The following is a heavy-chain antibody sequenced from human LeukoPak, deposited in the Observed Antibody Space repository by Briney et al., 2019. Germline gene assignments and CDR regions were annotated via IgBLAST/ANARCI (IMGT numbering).Heavy chain of an antibody. J-gene: IGHJ6*03. V-gene: IGHV3-21*01. CDR2: ISSSSSYI. CDR1: GFTFSSYS. Sequence: PGGSLRLSXAAFGFTFSSYSMNWVRQAPGKGLEWVSSISSSSSYIYYADSVKGRFTISRDNAKNSLYLQMNSLRAEDTAVYYCAAHSSGVYYYYMDVWGKGTTVTVSS. CDR3: AAHSSGVYYYYMDV. D-gene: IGHD3-22*01.